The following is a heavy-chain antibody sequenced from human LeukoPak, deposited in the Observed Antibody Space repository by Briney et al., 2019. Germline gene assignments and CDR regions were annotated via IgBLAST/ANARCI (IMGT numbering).Heavy chain of an antibody. Sequence: ASVKVSCKASGYIFTGYYIHWVRQAPGQGLEWMGWINPNSGGTDYAQKFQGRVITTRDTSITTAYMELNSLISDDTAVYYCARGLAIFGVVIPTFFDSWGQGTLVTVSS. V-gene: IGHV1-2*02. CDR3: ARGLAIFGVVIPTFFDS. CDR1: GYIFTGYY. D-gene: IGHD3-3*01. J-gene: IGHJ4*02. CDR2: INPNSGGT.